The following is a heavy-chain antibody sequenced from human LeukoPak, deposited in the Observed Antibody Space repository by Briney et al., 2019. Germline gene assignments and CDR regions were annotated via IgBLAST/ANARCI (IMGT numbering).Heavy chain of an antibody. D-gene: IGHD3-9*01. Sequence: PSETLSLTCTVSGGSISSSSYYWGWIRQPPGKGLEWIGSIYYSGSTYYNPSLKSRVTISVDTSKNQFSLKLSSVTAADTAVCYCARQYQSRYFDWLLYWYFDLWGRGTLVTVSS. V-gene: IGHV4-39*01. CDR3: ARQYQSRYFDWLLYWYFDL. J-gene: IGHJ2*01. CDR2: IYYSGST. CDR1: GGSISSSSYY.